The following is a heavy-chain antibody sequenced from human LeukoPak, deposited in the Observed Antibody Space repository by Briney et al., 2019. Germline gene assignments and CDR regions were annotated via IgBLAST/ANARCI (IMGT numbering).Heavy chain of an antibody. V-gene: IGHV3-30-3*01. Sequence: PGRSLRLSCAASGFTFSSYAMHWVRQAPGKGLEWVAVISYDGSNKYYADSVKGRFTISRDNSKNTLYLQMNSLRAEDTAVYYCAKGDSSSFLNLRGEYFDYWGQGTLVTVSS. CDR1: GFTFSSYA. CDR2: ISYDGSNK. CDR3: AKGDSSSFLNLRGEYFDY. J-gene: IGHJ4*02. D-gene: IGHD6-13*01.